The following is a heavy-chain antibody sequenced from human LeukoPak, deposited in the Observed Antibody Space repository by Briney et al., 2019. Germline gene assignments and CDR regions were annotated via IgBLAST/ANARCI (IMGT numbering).Heavy chain of an antibody. CDR1: GFTFNTDA. Sequence: GGSLRLSCVGSGFTFNTDAMSWVRQAPGKRLEWVSSISGSDGSRYYADSVKGRFTISRDNSKNTLYLQMNSLRAEDTAVYYCAKDLGSSPPGAYWGQGSLVTVSS. D-gene: IGHD6-13*01. CDR3: AKDLGSSPPGAY. CDR2: ISGSDGSR. J-gene: IGHJ4*02. V-gene: IGHV3-23*01.